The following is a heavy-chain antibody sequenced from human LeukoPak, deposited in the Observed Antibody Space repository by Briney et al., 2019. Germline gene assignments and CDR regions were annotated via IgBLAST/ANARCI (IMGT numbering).Heavy chain of an antibody. Sequence: PSETLSLTCAVYGGSFSGYYWSWIRQPPGKGLEWIGEINHSGSTNYNPSLKSRVTISVDTSKNQFSLKLSSVTAADTAVYYCAREGYSYGNYYYYYMDVWGKGTTVTISS. CDR1: GGSFSGYY. J-gene: IGHJ6*03. D-gene: IGHD5-18*01. CDR2: INHSGST. V-gene: IGHV4-34*01. CDR3: AREGYSYGNYYYYYMDV.